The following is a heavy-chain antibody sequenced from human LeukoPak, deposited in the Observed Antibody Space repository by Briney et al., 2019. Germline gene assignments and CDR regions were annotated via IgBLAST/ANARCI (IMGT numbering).Heavy chain of an antibody. V-gene: IGHV3-30*04. D-gene: IGHD3-22*01. Sequence: GGSLRLSCAASGLSFSTYAIHWVRQAPGKGLEWVAAISNDGGNQYYADSVKGRFTMSRDNPKNTLYLQMNSLRAEDTAVYYCAKGSNYYDSSGYYHWGQGTLVTVSS. J-gene: IGHJ5*02. CDR3: AKGSNYYDSSGYYH. CDR2: ISNDGGNQ. CDR1: GLSFSTYA.